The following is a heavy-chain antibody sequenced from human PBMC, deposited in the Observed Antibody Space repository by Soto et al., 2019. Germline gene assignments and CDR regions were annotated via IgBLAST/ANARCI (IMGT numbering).Heavy chain of an antibody. CDR1: GFTFSTYW. Sequence: EVQLVESGGSLVQPGGSLRLSCAASGFTFSTYWMAWVRQAPGKGLVWVSRLNTDESTTNYADSVRGRFTISRDNAKNTLYLQMNSLRVEDTALYYCARPRRPCGPFDAVELWGQGTMVTVSS. CDR2: LNTDESTT. CDR3: ARPRRPCGPFDAVEL. D-gene: IGHD2-21*01. J-gene: IGHJ3*01. V-gene: IGHV3-74*01.